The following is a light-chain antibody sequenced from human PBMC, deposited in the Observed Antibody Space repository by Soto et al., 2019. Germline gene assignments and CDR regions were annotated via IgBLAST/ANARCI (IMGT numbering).Light chain of an antibody. CDR1: QSISSW. J-gene: IGKJ1*01. V-gene: IGKV1-5*03. CDR2: KAS. CDR3: QHYNSYSEA. Sequence: DIQMAQCPSTLSASVGDRVTITCRASQSISSWLAWYQQKPGKAPKLLIYKASTLKSGVPSRFSGSGSGTEFTLTISSLQPDDFATHYCQHYNSYSEAFGQATKVDIK.